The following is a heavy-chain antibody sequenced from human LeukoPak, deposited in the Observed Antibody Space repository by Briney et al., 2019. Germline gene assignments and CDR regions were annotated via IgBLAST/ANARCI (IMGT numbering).Heavy chain of an antibody. D-gene: IGHD4-17*01. CDR2: IYYSGST. V-gene: IGHV4-59*01. CDR3: ARDRDGDYVFDY. Sequence: SETLSLTCTVSGGSISSYYWSWIRQPPGKGLEWIGYIYYSGSTNYNPSLKSRVTISVDTSKNQFSLNLSSVTDADTAVYYCARDRDGDYVFDYWGQGTLVTVSS. CDR1: GGSISSYY. J-gene: IGHJ4*02.